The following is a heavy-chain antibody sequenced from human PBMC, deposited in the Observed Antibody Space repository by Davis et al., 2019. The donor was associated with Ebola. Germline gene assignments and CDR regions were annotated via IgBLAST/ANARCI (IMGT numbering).Heavy chain of an antibody. CDR2: MNSDGSST. CDR3: VSGSSGDYF. D-gene: IGHD3-22*01. CDR1: GFTFSSNW. V-gene: IGHV3-74*01. J-gene: IGHJ1*01. Sequence: PGGSLRLSCVASGFTFSSNWMHWVRQAPGKGLVWVSRMNSDGSSTTYADFVKGRFTISRDNAKNTLHLQMNSLRADDTAVYYCVSGSSGDYFWGQGTLVTVSS.